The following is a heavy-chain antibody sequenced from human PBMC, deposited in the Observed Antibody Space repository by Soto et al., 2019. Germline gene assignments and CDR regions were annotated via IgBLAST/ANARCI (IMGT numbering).Heavy chain of an antibody. Sequence: QVQLVQSGAEVKKPGSSVKVSCKATGGTFSTYAITWVRQAPGQGLEWMGGIIPGFGTINYAQKFQGRVTISADEATGTAYLELSSLRSDDTAVYYCARDNPYTNSFGNWFDPWGQGTLVTVSS. CDR2: IIPGFGTI. CDR1: GGTFSTYA. CDR3: ARDNPYTNSFGNWFDP. J-gene: IGHJ5*02. D-gene: IGHD5-18*01. V-gene: IGHV1-69*01.